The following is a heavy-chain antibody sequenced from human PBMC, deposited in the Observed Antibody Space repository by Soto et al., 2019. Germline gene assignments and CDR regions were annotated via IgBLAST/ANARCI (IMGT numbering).Heavy chain of an antibody. CDR2: INPSGGST. J-gene: IGHJ5*02. CDR1: GYTFTSYY. Sequence: ASVKVSCKASGYTFTSYYMHWVRQAPGQGLEWMGMINPSGGSTSYAQKFQGRVTMTRDTSTSTVYMELSSLRSEDTAVYYCARAGADIVVVVATTPGVANSNWFDPWGQGTLVTVSS. CDR3: ARAGADIVVVVATTPGVANSNWFDP. D-gene: IGHD2-15*01. V-gene: IGHV1-46*01.